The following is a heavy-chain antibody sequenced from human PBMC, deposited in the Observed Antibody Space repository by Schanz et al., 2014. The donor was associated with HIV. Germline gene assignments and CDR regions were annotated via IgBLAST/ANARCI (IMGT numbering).Heavy chain of an antibody. V-gene: IGHV3-33*01. Sequence: QVQLVESGGGVVQPGRSLRLSCAASGFTFSDYGMHWVRQAPGKGLEWMTVIWYDGSNKYYADSVKGRFTISRDNSKNTLYLQMNSLRAEDTAVYYCARVANWDYYGMDVWGRGTTVTVSS. J-gene: IGHJ6*02. CDR2: IWYDGSNK. D-gene: IGHD3-16*01. CDR1: GFTFSDYG. CDR3: ARVANWDYYGMDV.